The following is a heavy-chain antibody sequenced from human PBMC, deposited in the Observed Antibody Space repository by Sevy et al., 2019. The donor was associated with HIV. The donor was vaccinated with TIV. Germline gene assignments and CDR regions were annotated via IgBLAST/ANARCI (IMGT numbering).Heavy chain of an antibody. J-gene: IGHJ6*02. CDR3: AREDAHYHYYGMDV. Sequence: GGSLRLSCAASGFTFSSYSMNWVRQAPGKGLEWVSYISSSSSTIYYADSVKGRFTISRDNAKNSLYLQMNSLRAEDTAVYYCAREDAHYHYYGMDVWGQGTTVTVSS. CDR1: GFTFSSYS. V-gene: IGHV3-48*01. CDR2: ISSSSSTI.